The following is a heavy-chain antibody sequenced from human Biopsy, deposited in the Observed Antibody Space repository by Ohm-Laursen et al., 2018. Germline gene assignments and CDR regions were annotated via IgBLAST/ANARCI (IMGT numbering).Heavy chain of an antibody. V-gene: IGHV3-9*01. CDR1: GFTVNDHA. CDR3: TKVLIPAGTDV. Sequence: RLSCAASGFTVNDHAMHWVRQPPGKGLEWVSGISWDSGRIGYADSVKGRFTVSRDNAKKSLYLEMNSRRPEDTALYYCTKVLIPAGTDVWGQGTTVTVSS. J-gene: IGHJ6*02. D-gene: IGHD3-9*01. CDR2: ISWDSGRI.